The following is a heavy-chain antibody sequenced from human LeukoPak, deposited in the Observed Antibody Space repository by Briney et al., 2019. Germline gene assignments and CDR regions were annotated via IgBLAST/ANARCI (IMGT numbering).Heavy chain of an antibody. J-gene: IGHJ5*02. CDR2: IIPIFGTA. Sequence: SVKVSCKASGGTFSSYAISWVRQAPGQGLEWMGGIIPIFGTANYAQKFQGRVTITTDESTSTAYTELSSLRSEDTAVYYCARAEGIAAAGTIAGWFDPWGQGTLVTVSS. CDR3: ARAEGIAAAGTIAGWFDP. V-gene: IGHV1-69*05. D-gene: IGHD6-13*01. CDR1: GGTFSSYA.